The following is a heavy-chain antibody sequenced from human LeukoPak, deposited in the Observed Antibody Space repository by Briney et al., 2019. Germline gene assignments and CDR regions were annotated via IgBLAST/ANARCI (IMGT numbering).Heavy chain of an antibody. D-gene: IGHD3-16*01. CDR1: GGSISSGGYY. J-gene: IGHJ3*02. V-gene: IGHV4-31*03. CDR2: IYYSGST. CDR3: ARWGGMNDAFDI. Sequence: SQTLSLTCTVSGGSISSGGYYWSWIRQHPGKGLEWIGYIYYSGSTYYNPSLKSRVTISVDTSKNQFSLKLSSVTAADTAVYYCARWGGMNDAFDIWGQGTMVTVSS.